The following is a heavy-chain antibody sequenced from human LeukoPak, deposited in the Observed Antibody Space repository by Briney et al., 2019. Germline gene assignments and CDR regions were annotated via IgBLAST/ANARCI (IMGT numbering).Heavy chain of an antibody. CDR1: GFTFSDFS. V-gene: IGHV3-21*06. Sequence: PGGSLTLSCAASGFTFSDFSLNWVRQAPGKGLEWVSCISGDSHYIYYADSVKGRSTVSRDNAQHSLYLHMNSLRVEDTAVYYCARGPFSSTWSEFDCWGQETLVTVSS. J-gene: IGHJ4*02. D-gene: IGHD6-13*01. CDR2: ISGDSHYI. CDR3: ARGPFSSTWSEFDC.